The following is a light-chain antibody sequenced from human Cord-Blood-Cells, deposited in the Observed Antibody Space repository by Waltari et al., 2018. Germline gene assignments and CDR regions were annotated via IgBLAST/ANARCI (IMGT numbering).Light chain of an antibody. CDR1: QSVSSY. V-gene: IGKV3-11*01. CDR3: QQRSNWPPT. Sequence: EIVLTQSPATLSLSPGKRATLSCRASQSVSSYLAWYQQKPGQAPRLLIYDASNRATGIPARFSGSRSGTDFTLTISSLEPEDFAVYYCQQRSNWPPTFGPGTKVDIK. CDR2: DAS. J-gene: IGKJ3*01.